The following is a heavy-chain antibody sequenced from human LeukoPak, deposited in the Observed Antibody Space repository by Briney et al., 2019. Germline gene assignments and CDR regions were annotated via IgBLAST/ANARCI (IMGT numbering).Heavy chain of an antibody. V-gene: IGHV3-11*05. CDR1: GFTFSDSY. D-gene: IGHD6-19*01. CDR2: ISSSGTYT. J-gene: IGHJ4*02. Sequence: PGGSLRLSCAASGFTFSDSYMIWIRQAPGKGLEWVSYISSSGTYTNYADSVQGRFTISRDNARNSLFLQMNSLRADDTGVYYCARVGSGWYFDYWGQGALVTVSS. CDR3: ARVGSGWYFDY.